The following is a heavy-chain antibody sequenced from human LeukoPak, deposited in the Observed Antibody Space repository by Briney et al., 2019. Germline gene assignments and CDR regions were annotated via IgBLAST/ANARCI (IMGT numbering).Heavy chain of an antibody. V-gene: IGHV4-59*08. CDR3: SRHLNNCGDDCYIFDY. D-gene: IGHD2-21*01. CDR2: IYYSGST. Sequence: PSETLFLTCTVSGGSIFSYYWSWIRQPPGKGLEWMGYIYYSGSTNYNPSLKSRVTISVDTSKNQFSLRVSSVTAADTAVYYCSRHLNNCGDDCYIFDYWGQGTLVTVSS. CDR1: GGSIFSYY. J-gene: IGHJ4*02.